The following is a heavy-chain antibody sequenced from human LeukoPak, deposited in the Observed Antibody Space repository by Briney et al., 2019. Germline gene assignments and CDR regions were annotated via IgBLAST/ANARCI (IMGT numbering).Heavy chain of an antibody. V-gene: IGHV3-20*04. J-gene: IGHJ4*02. D-gene: IGHD2-21*02. CDR2: INWDGGST. Sequence: GGSRRLSSPASGFSFDAYGMSWVRQAPGKGLEWVSGINWDGGSTGYADSVKGRFTISRDNAKNSLYLQMNSLRAEDTALYYCARFVVVTATKYYFDYWGQGTLVTVSS. CDR3: ARFVVVTATKYYFDY. CDR1: GFSFDAYG.